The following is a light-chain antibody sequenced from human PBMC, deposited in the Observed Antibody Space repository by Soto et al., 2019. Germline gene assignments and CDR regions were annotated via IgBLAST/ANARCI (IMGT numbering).Light chain of an antibody. Sequence: EIVMTQSPATLSVSPGERATLSCRASQSVFSSLAWYQQKPGQAPRLLIYGAATRATGIPARFSGSGSGTEFTLTISSLQSEDSATYYCQQADSIPLTFGGGTKVDFK. J-gene: IGKJ4*01. V-gene: IGKV3-15*01. CDR3: QQADSIPLT. CDR2: GAA. CDR1: QSVFSS.